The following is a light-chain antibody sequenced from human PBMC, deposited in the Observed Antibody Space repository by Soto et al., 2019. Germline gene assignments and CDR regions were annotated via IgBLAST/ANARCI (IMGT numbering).Light chain of an antibody. CDR1: SSDVGGYNF. CDR2: EVT. J-gene: IGLJ1*01. CDR3: SSYTSSNTPYV. Sequence: QYALTQPASVSGSPGQSITISCTGSSSDVGGYNFVSWYQHHPGKAPKLILYEVTTRPSGVSSRFSGSKSGNTASLTISGLQADDEANYYCSSYTSSNTPYVFGTGTKVTVL. V-gene: IGLV2-14*01.